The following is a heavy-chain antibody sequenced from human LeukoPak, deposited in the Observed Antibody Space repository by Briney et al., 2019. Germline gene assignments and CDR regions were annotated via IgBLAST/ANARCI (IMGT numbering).Heavy chain of an antibody. V-gene: IGHV1-2*02. CDR1: GYTFTGYY. CDR3: ARDSDYYGSGSYSDY. CDR2: INPNSGGT. Sequence: ASVKVSCKASGYTFTGYYMHWVRQAPGQGLEWMGWINPNSGGTNYAQKFQGRVTMTRDTSISTAYVELSRLRSDDTAVYYCARDSDYYGSGSYSDYWGQGTLVTVSS. J-gene: IGHJ4*02. D-gene: IGHD3-10*01.